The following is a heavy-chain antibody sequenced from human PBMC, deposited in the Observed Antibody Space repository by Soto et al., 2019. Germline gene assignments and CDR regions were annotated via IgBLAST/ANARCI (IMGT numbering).Heavy chain of an antibody. V-gene: IGHV4-59*08. CDR3: ARSVFP. J-gene: IGHJ5*02. CDR1: GDSISPNY. Sequence: SETLSLTCTVSGDSISPNYWSWVRQPPGKGLEWVGYVYYIGSTNYNPSLKSRVTISVDTSKNQFSLNLSSVTAADTAVYYCARSVFPWGQGTLVTVSS. CDR2: VYYIGST.